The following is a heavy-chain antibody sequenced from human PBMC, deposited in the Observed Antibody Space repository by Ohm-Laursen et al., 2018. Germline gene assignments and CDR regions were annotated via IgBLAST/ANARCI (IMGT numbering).Heavy chain of an antibody. D-gene: IGHD3-16*01. Sequence: SLRLSCAAPGFTFTNAWMRWVRQAPGKGLEWVANINNDGRRIYYADAVRGRFTFSRDNAKNSVYLQMNNLRVEDTAVYYCARGGTWSFDYWGQGSLVAVSS. CDR3: ARGGTWSFDY. J-gene: IGHJ4*02. V-gene: IGHV3-7*04. CDR1: GFTFTNAW. CDR2: INNDGRRI.